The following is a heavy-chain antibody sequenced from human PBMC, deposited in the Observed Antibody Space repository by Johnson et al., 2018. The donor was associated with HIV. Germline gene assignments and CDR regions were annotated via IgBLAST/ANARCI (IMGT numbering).Heavy chain of an antibody. CDR3: AKGLRPYGSGPSDAFDI. J-gene: IGHJ3*02. CDR1: GFTFSSYD. Sequence: VQLVESGGGLVQPGGSLRLSCAASGFTFSSYDMHWVRQATGKGLEWVSAIGTAGDTYYPGSVKGRFTISRDNSKNTLYLHMNSLRAEDTAVYYCAKGLRPYGSGPSDAFDIWGQGTMVTVSS. CDR2: IGTAGDT. V-gene: IGHV3-13*01. D-gene: IGHD3-10*01.